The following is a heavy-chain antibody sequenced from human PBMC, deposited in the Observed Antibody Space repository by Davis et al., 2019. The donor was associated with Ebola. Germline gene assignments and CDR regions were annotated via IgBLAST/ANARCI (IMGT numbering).Heavy chain of an antibody. J-gene: IGHJ6*04. CDR3: ARVSSSSYYYYGMDV. Sequence: PGGSLRLSCAASGFTFSTYAMYWVRQAPGKGLEWVAVISYDGSNKYYADSVKGRFTISRDNSKNTLYLQMNSLRAEDTAVYYCARVSSSSYYYYGMDVWGKGTTVTVSS. CDR2: ISYDGSNK. V-gene: IGHV3-30-3*01. D-gene: IGHD6-13*01. CDR1: GFTFSTYA.